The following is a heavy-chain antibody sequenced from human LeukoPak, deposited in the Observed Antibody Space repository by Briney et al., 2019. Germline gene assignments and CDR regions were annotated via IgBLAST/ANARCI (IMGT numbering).Heavy chain of an antibody. Sequence: GGSLRLACAVSGITLSNYGMSWVRQAPGKGLEWVAGMSDSGGRTNYAESVKGRSTISRDNPKNTLYLQMNSLRAEDKAVYFCAKRGVVIRVILVGFHKEAYYFASWGQGVLVTVSS. CDR1: GITLSNYG. J-gene: IGHJ4*02. CDR3: AKRGVVIRVILVGFHKEAYYFAS. V-gene: IGHV3-23*01. CDR2: MSDSGGRT. D-gene: IGHD3-10*01.